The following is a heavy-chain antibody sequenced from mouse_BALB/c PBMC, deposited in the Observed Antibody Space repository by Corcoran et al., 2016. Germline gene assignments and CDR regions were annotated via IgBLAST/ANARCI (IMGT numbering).Heavy chain of an antibody. CDR3: ARSRVLGSSSFAY. V-gene: IGHV1-81*01. CDR1: GYTITDYV. CDR2: IYPGSGST. D-gene: IGHD3-3*01. J-gene: IGHJ3*01. Sequence: QVQLQQSGPELVKPGASVKMSCNASGYTITDYVISWVKQRTGQGLEWIGEIYPGSGSTYYNEKFKGKATLTADKSSNTDYMQLSSLTSEDSAVYFCARSRVLGSSSFAYWGQGTLVTVSA.